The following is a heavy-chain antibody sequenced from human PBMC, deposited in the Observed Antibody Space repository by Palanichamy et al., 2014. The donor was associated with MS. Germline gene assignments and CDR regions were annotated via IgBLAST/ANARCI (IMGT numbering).Heavy chain of an antibody. CDR3: ARRGGSAGAPGHDAFDI. CDR1: GYDFTSYW. Sequence: EEQLVQSGAEVKKPGDFLKISCEASGYDFTSYWIGWVRQMPGKALEWMGVIFAGGSIVKYSPSFEGQVTISVDRSVNTAYLQWSSLKDSDSATYYCARRGGSAGAPGHDAFDIWGPGTSVTVSS. D-gene: IGHD1-26*01. CDR2: IFAGGSIV. J-gene: IGHJ3*02. V-gene: IGHV5-51*03.